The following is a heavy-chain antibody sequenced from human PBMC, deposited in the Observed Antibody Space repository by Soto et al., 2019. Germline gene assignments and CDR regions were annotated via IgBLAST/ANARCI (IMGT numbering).Heavy chain of an antibody. CDR1: CGSIDRSGYD. J-gene: IGHJ4*02. CDR2: IDYNGVT. Sequence: PXETLSLPATVSCGSIDRSGYDWGWIRQPPGRVLEWIGNIDYNGVTYSNPSLKSRVTISRDTSKNQFSLKLTSVTAADTALYYCGKVLVGATGHTDSDSWGPGTLVTVSS. D-gene: IGHD2-15*01. CDR3: GKVLVGATGHTDSDS. V-gene: IGHV4-39*01.